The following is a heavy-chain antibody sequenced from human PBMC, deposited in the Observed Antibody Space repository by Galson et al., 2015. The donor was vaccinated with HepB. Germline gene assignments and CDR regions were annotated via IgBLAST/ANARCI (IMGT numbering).Heavy chain of an antibody. Sequence: CAISGDSVSSNSAAWNWIRQSPSRGLEWLGRTYYRSKWYNDNAVSVKSRITINPDTSKNQFSLQLNSVTPEDTAVYYCARGGIAARQGDFDYWGQGTLVTVSS. CDR3: ARGGIAARQGDFDY. V-gene: IGHV6-1*01. D-gene: IGHD6-6*01. CDR1: GDSVSSNSAA. J-gene: IGHJ4*02. CDR2: TYYRSKWYN.